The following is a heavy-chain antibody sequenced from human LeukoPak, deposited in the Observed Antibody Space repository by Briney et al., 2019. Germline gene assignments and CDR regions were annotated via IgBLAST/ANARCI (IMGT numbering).Heavy chain of an antibody. V-gene: IGHV1-2*02. Sequence: ASVKVSCKASGYTFTGYYMHWVRQAPGQGLEWMGWINPNTGGTNYAQKFQGRVTMTRDTSISTAYMELSRLKSDDTAVYYCASGGLYSSGWYGDYWGQGTLVTVSS. CDR3: ASGGLYSSGWYGDY. J-gene: IGHJ4*02. CDR2: INPNTGGT. D-gene: IGHD6-19*01. CDR1: GYTFTGYY.